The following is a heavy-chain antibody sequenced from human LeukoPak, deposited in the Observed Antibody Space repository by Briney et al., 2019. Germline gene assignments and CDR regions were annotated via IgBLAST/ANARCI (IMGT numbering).Heavy chain of an antibody. CDR3: AKDIVVVVAATSDY. J-gene: IGHJ4*02. CDR2: ISGSGGST. Sequence: GGSLRLSCAASGFTFSSYAMSWVRQAPGKGLEWVSAISGSGGSTYYADSVKGRFTISRDNSKNTLYLQMNSLRAEDTAVYYCAKDIVVVVAATSDYWGQGTLVTVSS. V-gene: IGHV3-23*01. D-gene: IGHD2-15*01. CDR1: GFTFSSYA.